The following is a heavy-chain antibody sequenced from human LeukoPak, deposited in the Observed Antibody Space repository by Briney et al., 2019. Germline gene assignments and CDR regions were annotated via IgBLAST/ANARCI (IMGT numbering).Heavy chain of an antibody. CDR3: ARAAMSYSSGQESGY. Sequence: GGSLRLSCAASGFTFSSYSMNWVRQAPGKGLEWVSSISSSSSYIYYADSVKGRFTISRDNAKNSPYLQMNSLRAEDTAVYYCARAAMSYSSGQESGYWGQGTLVTVSS. D-gene: IGHD6-19*01. V-gene: IGHV3-21*01. CDR1: GFTFSSYS. CDR2: ISSSSSYI. J-gene: IGHJ4*02.